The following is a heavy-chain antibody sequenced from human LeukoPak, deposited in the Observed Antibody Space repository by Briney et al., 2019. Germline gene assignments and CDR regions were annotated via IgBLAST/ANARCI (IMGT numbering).Heavy chain of an antibody. J-gene: IGHJ4*02. V-gene: IGHV3-23*01. CDR1: GFTFSSYA. CDR2: ICGSGDST. D-gene: IGHD6-13*01. Sequence: GGSLRLSCAASGFTFSSYAMSWVRQAPGKGLVWVSAICGSGDSTYYADSVKGRFTISRDNAKNSMYLQMNSLRAEDTAIYYCARDQNVGRIAAAGTDYWGQGTLVTVSS. CDR3: ARDQNVGRIAAAGTDY.